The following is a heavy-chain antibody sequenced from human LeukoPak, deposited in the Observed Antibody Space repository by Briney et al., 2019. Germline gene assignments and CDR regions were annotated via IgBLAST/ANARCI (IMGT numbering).Heavy chain of an antibody. Sequence: ASVKVSCKASGYTFTDYYIHWVRLAPGQGLEWMGWNNPNSGGTIYAQKFRGRVTMTRDTSISTAYMELSRLRADDTAVYYCARVDDSSGYQIDYWGQGTLVTVSS. J-gene: IGHJ4*02. V-gene: IGHV1-2*02. CDR2: NNPNSGGT. D-gene: IGHD3-22*01. CDR3: ARVDDSSGYQIDY. CDR1: GYTFTDYY.